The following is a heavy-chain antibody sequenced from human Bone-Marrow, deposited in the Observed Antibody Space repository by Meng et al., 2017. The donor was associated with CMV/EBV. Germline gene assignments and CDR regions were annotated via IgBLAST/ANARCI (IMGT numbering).Heavy chain of an antibody. Sequence: GGSLRLSCAASGFTFSSYSMNWVRQAPGKGLEWVSSISSSSSYIYYADSVKGRFTISRDNAKNSLYLQMNSLRAEDTAVYYCARYIVVVPAARRIDAFDIWGQGTMVTVSS. J-gene: IGHJ3*02. CDR1: GFTFSSYS. CDR2: ISSSSSYI. D-gene: IGHD2-2*01. CDR3: ARYIVVVPAARRIDAFDI. V-gene: IGHV3-21*01.